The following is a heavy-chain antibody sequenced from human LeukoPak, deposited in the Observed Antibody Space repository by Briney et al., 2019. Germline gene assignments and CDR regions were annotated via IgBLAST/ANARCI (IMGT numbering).Heavy chain of an antibody. J-gene: IGHJ6*04. V-gene: IGHV4-4*02. D-gene: IGHD2-2*01. CDR1: GGSISSSNW. CDR2: IYHSGST. CDR3: ARGYCSSTSCYYYGMDV. Sequence: SETLSLTCAVSGGSISSSNWWSWVRQPPGKGLEWIGEIYHSGSTNYSPSLKSRVTISVDKSKNQFSLKLSSVTAADTAVYYCARGYCSSTSCYYYGMDVWGKGTTVTVSS.